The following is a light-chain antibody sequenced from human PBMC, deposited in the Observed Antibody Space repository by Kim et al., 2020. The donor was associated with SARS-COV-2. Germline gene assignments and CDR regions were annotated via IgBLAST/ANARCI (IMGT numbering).Light chain of an antibody. V-gene: IGLV3-21*02. Sequence: VAPGGTATLTCGGNSIGSKGVHWYQQKPGQAPVLVVHDDSDRPAGIPERFSGSNSGNTAALTIIRAEAGDEADYFCQVWDDGSLVFGGGTQLTVL. J-gene: IGLJ3*02. CDR1: SIGSKG. CDR2: DDS. CDR3: QVWDDGSLV.